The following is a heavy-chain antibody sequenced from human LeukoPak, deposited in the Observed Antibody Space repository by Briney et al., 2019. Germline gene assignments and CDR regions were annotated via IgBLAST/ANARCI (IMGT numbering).Heavy chain of an antibody. D-gene: IGHD1-7*01. Sequence: SETLSLTCAVYGGSFSGYYWSWIRQPPGKGLEWIGEINHSGSTNYNPSLKSRVTISVDTSKNQFSLKLSSVTVADTAVYYCARGRYNWNYGAFDIWGQGTMVTVSS. CDR1: GGSFSGYY. CDR3: ARGRYNWNYGAFDI. CDR2: INHSGST. J-gene: IGHJ3*02. V-gene: IGHV4-34*01.